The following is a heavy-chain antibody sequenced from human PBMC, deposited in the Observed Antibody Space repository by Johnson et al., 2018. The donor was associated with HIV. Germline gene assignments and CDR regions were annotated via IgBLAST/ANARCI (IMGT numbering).Heavy chain of an antibody. D-gene: IGHD1-20*01. CDR2: IRFDGRNK. CDR3: APEDNWNGGI. Sequence: QVQLVESGGGVVQPGGSLRLSCAASGFTFSSYGMHWVRQAPGKGLEWVAFIRFDGRNKYYVVSVKGRFNISRDHAKNSLYLQMNSLRAEDTAVYYFAPEDNWNGGIWGQGTMVTVSS. J-gene: IGHJ3*02. CDR1: GFTFSSYG. V-gene: IGHV3-30*02.